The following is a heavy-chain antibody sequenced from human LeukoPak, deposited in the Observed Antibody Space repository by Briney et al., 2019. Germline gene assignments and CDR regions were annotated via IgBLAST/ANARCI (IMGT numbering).Heavy chain of an antibody. Sequence: PGGPLRLSCAASGFTFSSYAMHWVRQAPGKGLEWVAVISYDGSNKYYADSVKGRFTISRDNSKNTLYLQMNSLRAEDTAVYYCARDASGYYSSGWYYFDYWGQGTLVTVSS. D-gene: IGHD6-19*01. V-gene: IGHV3-30*04. CDR1: GFTFSSYA. CDR2: ISYDGSNK. CDR3: ARDASGYYSSGWYYFDY. J-gene: IGHJ4*02.